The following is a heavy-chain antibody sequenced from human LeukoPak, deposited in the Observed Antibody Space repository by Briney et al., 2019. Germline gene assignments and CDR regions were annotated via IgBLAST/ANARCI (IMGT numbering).Heavy chain of an antibody. Sequence: GGSLRLSCAASGFTFSSYEMNWVRQAPGKGLEWVSYISSSGSTIYYADSVKGRFTISRDNAKNSLYLRMNSLRAEDTAVYYCARGAEWLSSPRDAFDIWGQGTMVTVSS. CDR1: GFTFSSYE. D-gene: IGHD3-3*01. CDR2: ISSSGSTI. CDR3: ARGAEWLSSPRDAFDI. J-gene: IGHJ3*02. V-gene: IGHV3-48*03.